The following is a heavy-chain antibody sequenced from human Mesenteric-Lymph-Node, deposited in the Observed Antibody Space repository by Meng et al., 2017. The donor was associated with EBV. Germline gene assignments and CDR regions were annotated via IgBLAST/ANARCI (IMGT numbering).Heavy chain of an antibody. J-gene: IGHJ5*02. CDR2: VYHSGST. D-gene: IGHD3-10*01. V-gene: IGHV4-4*02. CDR3: ARENPARGNWFDP. Sequence: QVQLQESGPGLVKPSGTLSLTCAVSGDSISSTDWWSWVRQPPGKGLEWIGEVYHSGSTNYNPSLESRITISVDKSKNQFSLRLSSVTAADTAVYYCARENPARGNWFDPWGQGALVTVSS. CDR1: GDSISSTDW.